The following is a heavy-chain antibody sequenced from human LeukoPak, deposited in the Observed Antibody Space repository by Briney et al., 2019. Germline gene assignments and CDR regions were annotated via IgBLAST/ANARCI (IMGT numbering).Heavy chain of an antibody. Sequence: GGSLRLSCAASGFTFSSYAMSWVRQAPGKGLEWVSAIGGSGGSTYYADSVKGRFTISRDNSKNTLYLQMNSLRAEDTAVYYCAKDRHCSSTSCCYYYYYGMDVWGQGTTVTVSS. D-gene: IGHD2-2*01. CDR2: IGGSGGST. V-gene: IGHV3-23*01. CDR3: AKDRHCSSTSCCYYYYYGMDV. J-gene: IGHJ6*02. CDR1: GFTFSSYA.